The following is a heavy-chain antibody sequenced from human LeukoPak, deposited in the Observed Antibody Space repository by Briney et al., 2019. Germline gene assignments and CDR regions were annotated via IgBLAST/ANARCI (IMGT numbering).Heavy chain of an antibody. J-gene: IGHJ4*02. CDR2: IKQDGSEK. V-gene: IGHV3-7*01. CDR1: GFTFSSDW. CDR3: ARDSSGSYYT. Sequence: GGSLRLSCAASGFTFSSDWMSWVRQAPGKGLEWVANIKQDGSEKYYVDSVKGRFTISRDNAKNSLYLQMNSLRAEDTAVYYCARDSSGSYYTWGQGTLVTVSS. D-gene: IGHD1-26*01.